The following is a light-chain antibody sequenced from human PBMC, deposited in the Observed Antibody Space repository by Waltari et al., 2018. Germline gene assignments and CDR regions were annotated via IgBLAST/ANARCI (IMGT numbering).Light chain of an antibody. V-gene: IGKV2-29*02. CDR2: EIS. J-gene: IGKJ4*01. Sequence: EIMLTQTPLSLSVTPGQPASISCKSNQSLLHNDGKSYLYWYLQRPGQSPHLLISEISSRFSGVPDRFSGSGSGADFTLRISRVEADDVGVYYCMQGIHRLTFGGGTKVEI. CDR3: MQGIHRLT. CDR1: QSLLHNDGKSY.